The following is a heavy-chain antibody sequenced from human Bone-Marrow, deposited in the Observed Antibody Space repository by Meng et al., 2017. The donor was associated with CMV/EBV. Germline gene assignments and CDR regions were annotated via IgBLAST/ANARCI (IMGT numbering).Heavy chain of an antibody. D-gene: IGHD2-2*01. V-gene: IGHV3-23*01. J-gene: IGHJ4*02. CDR1: GFTFSSYA. CDR2: ISGSGGST. CDR3: AKEGGIVVVPAEIDY. Sequence: GESLKISCAASGFTFSSYAMSWVRQAPGKGLEWVSAISGSGGSTYYADSVKGRFTISRDNSKNTLYLQMNSLRAEDTAVYYCAKEGGIVVVPAEIDYWGQGTLVTVSS.